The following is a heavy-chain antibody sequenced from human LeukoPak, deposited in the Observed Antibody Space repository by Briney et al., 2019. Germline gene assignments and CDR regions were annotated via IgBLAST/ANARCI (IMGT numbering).Heavy chain of an antibody. CDR2: ISYDGSNK. D-gene: IGHD1-1*01. Sequence: GGSLRLSCAASGFTFSSYGMHWVRQAPGKGLEWVAVISYDGSNKYYADSVKGRFTISRDNSKNTLYLQMNSLRAEDTAVYYCARVYTRTHWNRFDYWGQGTLVTVSS. CDR3: ARVYTRTHWNRFDY. J-gene: IGHJ4*02. CDR1: GFTFSSYG. V-gene: IGHV3-30*03.